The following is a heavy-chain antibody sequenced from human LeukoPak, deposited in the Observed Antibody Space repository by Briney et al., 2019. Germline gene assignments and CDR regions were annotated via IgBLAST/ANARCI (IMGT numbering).Heavy chain of an antibody. J-gene: IGHJ4*02. CDR1: GSTFSSHT. CDR3: AKDLSDYDFWSGYSKD. D-gene: IGHD3-3*01. CDR2: IRYDGSNK. V-gene: IGHV3-30*02. Sequence: GGSLRLSCAASGSTFSSHTQNWVRQAPGKGLEWVAFIRYDGSNKYYADSVKGRFTISRDNSKNTLYLQMNSLRAEDTAVYYCAKDLSDYDFWSGYSKDWGQGTLVTVSS.